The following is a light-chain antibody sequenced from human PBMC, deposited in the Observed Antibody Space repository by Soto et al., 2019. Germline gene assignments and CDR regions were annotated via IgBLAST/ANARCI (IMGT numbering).Light chain of an antibody. CDR1: SNDIGNYDY. J-gene: IGLJ2*01. Sequence: QSALTQPASVSGSPGQSITISCTGTSNDIGNYDYVSWFQQHPGKAPKLMIYDVNHRPSGVSDRFSGSKSGNTASLTISGLQADDESDYYYSSYTTAGVIFGGGTKVTVL. V-gene: IGLV2-14*03. CDR3: SSYTTAGVI. CDR2: DVN.